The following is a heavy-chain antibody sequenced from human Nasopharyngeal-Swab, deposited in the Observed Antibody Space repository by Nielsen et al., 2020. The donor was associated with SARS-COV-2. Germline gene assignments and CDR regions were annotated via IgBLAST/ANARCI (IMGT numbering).Heavy chain of an antibody. Sequence: GESLKISCAASGFTFNNYNFNWVRQAPGKGLEWVSSTSGSSSYIYYADSVKGRFTISRDNAKNPLYLQMNSLRAEDTAVYYCARDGLDYDFWSAYFMDVWGQGTTVTVSS. V-gene: IGHV3-21*01. CDR2: TSGSSSYI. CDR1: GFTFNNYN. J-gene: IGHJ6*02. D-gene: IGHD3-3*01. CDR3: ARDGLDYDFWSAYFMDV.